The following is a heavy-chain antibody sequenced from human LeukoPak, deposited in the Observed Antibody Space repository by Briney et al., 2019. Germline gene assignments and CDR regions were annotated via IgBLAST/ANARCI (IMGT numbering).Heavy chain of an antibody. V-gene: IGHV3-23*01. J-gene: IGHJ4*02. CDR3: AKVGTSGSSGWYEDY. CDR1: GFTFSSYP. D-gene: IGHD6-19*01. CDR2: IVGSGDST. Sequence: PGGSLRLSCAASGFTFSSYPMSWVRQAPGKGLEWVSGIVGSGDSTYNADSVKGRFTISRDNSKNTLYLQMNSLRAEDTAVYYCAKVGTSGSSGWYEDYWGQGTLVTVSS.